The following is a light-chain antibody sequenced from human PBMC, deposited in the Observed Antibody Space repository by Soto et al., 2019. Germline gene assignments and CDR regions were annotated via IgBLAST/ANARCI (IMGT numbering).Light chain of an antibody. Sequence: HSALTQPASESGSPGQSITISCTGTSSDVGGNKYVSWYQQHPGKAPKLITYEVSNRPSGVSNRFSGSKSGNTASLTISGLQAEDEADYYCSSYSGSATLVVFGGGTKLTVL. CDR1: SSDVGGNKY. V-gene: IGLV2-14*01. CDR2: EVS. J-gene: IGLJ3*02. CDR3: SSYSGSATLVV.